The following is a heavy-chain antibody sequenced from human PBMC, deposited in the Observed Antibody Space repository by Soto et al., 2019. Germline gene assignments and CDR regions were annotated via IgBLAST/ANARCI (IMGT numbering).Heavy chain of an antibody. CDR3: ARNPPGFTLDY. CDR2: VNLSGGA. Sequence: PSETLSLTCAVYGGSFSGYYWSWIRQSPGKGLEWIGEVNLSGGANYNPSLKSRVTISVDTSKDQFSLKLSSVTAADTAVYYCARNPPGFTLDYWGQGTLVTVSS. J-gene: IGHJ4*02. CDR1: GGSFSGYY. V-gene: IGHV4-34*01.